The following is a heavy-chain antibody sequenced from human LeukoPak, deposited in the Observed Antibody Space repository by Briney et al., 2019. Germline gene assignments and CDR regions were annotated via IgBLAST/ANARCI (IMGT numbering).Heavy chain of an antibody. D-gene: IGHD5-18*01. CDR3: ARADSSMVLSLDY. V-gene: IGHV3-23*01. CDR2: ISGNGAGT. J-gene: IGHJ4*02. CDR1: ALTFSRDD. Sequence: GGSLRLSCAASALTFSRDDMAWARHPPGKRPEWISSISGNGAGTHDIDSVRGRFIISRDNYKTTVYLQMNRLRAEDTAIYYCARADSSMVLSLDYWGQGTLVTVSS.